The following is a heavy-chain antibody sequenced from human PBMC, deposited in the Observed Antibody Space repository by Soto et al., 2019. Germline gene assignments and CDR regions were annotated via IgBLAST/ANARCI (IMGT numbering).Heavy chain of an antibody. J-gene: IGHJ4*02. Sequence: PSETLSLTCAVSGGSISSSNWWSWVRQPPGKGLEWIGEIYHSGSTNYNPSLKSRVTISVDKSKNQFSLKLSSVTAADTAVYYCARVPCLPIAVAGTVGTGFGYWGQGTLVTVSS. CDR2: IYHSGST. V-gene: IGHV4-4*02. CDR1: GGSISSSNW. CDR3: ARVPCLPIAVAGTVGTGFGY. D-gene: IGHD6-19*01.